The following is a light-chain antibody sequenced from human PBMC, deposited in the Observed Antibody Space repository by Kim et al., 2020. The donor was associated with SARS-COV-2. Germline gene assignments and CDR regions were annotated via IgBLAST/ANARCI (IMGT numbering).Light chain of an antibody. CDR3: QQYGSSPWT. Sequence: SPGERATLSCRASQSVSSSYLAWYQHKPGQAPRLLIYDASSRATGIPDRFSGSGSGTDFTLTITRLEPEDFAVYYCQQYGSSPWTFGQGTKVEIK. CDR2: DAS. V-gene: IGKV3-20*01. J-gene: IGKJ1*01. CDR1: QSVSSSY.